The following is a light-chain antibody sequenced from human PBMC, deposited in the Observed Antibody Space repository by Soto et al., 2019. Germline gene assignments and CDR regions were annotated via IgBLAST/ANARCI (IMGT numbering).Light chain of an antibody. CDR1: SSDVGAYNY. J-gene: IGLJ3*02. CDR3: KSYAGSEHWV. Sequence: QSVLTQPPSASGSPGQSVAISCTGTSSDVGAYNYICWYQQHPGKAPKLIIYDVSQRPSGVPDRFSGSKSGNTASLTVYGLQAEDEADYYCKSYAGSEHWVFGGGTQLNVL. V-gene: IGLV2-8*01. CDR2: DVS.